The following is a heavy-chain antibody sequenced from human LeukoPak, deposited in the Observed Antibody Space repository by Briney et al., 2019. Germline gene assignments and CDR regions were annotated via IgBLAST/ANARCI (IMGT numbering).Heavy chain of an antibody. J-gene: IGHJ4*02. CDR2: IYYSGST. V-gene: IGHV4-59*01. CDR1: GGSFSTYY. CDR3: ARAVITFGAAVAKGFDC. D-gene: IGHD3-16*01. Sequence: PSETLSLTGTVSGGSFSTYYWRWIRQPPGKGLEWIVYIYYSGSTDYNPSLKSRVTMSLDTSKNQFSLNLNSVTNAETAVYYCARAVITFGAAVAKGFDCWGQGTLVTVSS.